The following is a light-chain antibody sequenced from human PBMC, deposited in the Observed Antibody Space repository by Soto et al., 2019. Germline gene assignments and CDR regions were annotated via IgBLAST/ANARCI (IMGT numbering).Light chain of an antibody. Sequence: ALTQPRSVSGSPGQSVTISCTGSSSDVGGYNYVSWYQQHPGKAPKLMIYDVTRRPSGVPDRFSGSKSGNTASLTISGLQAEDETDYYCCSYAGSYTYVFGTGTKVTVL. V-gene: IGLV2-11*01. CDR3: CSYAGSYTYV. J-gene: IGLJ1*01. CDR2: DVT. CDR1: SSDVGGYNY.